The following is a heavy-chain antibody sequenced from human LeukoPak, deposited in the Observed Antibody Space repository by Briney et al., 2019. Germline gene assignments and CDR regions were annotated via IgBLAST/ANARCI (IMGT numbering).Heavy chain of an antibody. J-gene: IGHJ4*02. CDR1: GFTFSDYY. Sequence: GGSLRLSCAASGFTFSDYYMSWIRQAPGKGLEWVSYISSSGSTIYYADSVKGRFTISRDNSKNTLYLQMNSLRAEDTAVYYCANNEYFYDSSGYSTPDYWGQGTLVTVSS. CDR3: ANNEYFYDSSGYSTPDY. V-gene: IGHV3-11*04. D-gene: IGHD3-22*01. CDR2: ISSSGSTI.